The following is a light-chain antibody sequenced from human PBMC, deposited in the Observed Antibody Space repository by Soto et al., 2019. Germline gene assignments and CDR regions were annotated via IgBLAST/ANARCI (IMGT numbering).Light chain of an antibody. CDR2: DAS. J-gene: IGKJ2*01. Sequence: DIQMTQSPSSLSASVGDRVTITCQASQDITNYLNWYQQRPGKAPRLLIYDASNFETGVPSRFSGSGSGTDFTFTISSLQTEDIAAYYCQQYDILPYTFGQGTMLEI. V-gene: IGKV1-33*01. CDR3: QQYDILPYT. CDR1: QDITNY.